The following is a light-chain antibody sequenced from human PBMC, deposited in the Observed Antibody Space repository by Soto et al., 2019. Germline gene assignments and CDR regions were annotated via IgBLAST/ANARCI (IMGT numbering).Light chain of an antibody. V-gene: IGKV3-20*01. CDR1: QSVSSSY. CDR3: QQYDTSRT. CDR2: AAS. J-gene: IGKJ2*01. Sequence: EIVLTQSPGTLSLSPGERATLSCRASQSVSSSYLVWHQQKPGQAPRLLIYAASRRATGIPDRFSGSGSGTDFTLTISRLEPEDFAVYYCQQYDTSRTFGQGTKVDIK.